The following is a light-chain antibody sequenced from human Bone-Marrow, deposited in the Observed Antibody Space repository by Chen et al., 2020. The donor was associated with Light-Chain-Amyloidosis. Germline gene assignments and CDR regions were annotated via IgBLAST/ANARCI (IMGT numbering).Light chain of an antibody. CDR3: QQYSTSPLP. V-gene: IGKV3-20*01. Sequence: ELVFPQTLGPRSFSPGDRSTLSCRTSQSLSSTYLACYQQKPGQDPRLLIYGVSSRATGIADRCSGSGSGTDFTRTMSRLEPEDFAGYYCQQYSTSPLPVGGGTKVEIK. CDR1: QSLSSTY. CDR2: GVS. J-gene: IGKJ4*01.